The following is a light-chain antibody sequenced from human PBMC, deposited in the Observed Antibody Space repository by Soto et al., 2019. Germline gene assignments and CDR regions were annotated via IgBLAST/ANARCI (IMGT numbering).Light chain of an antibody. CDR1: HNDIGTYDY. CDR2: GVT. CDR3: SSFTSNRIYV. J-gene: IGLJ1*01. Sequence: QSALTQPTSVSLSPGQSITISCSGNHNDIGTYDYVSWYQQHPGRAPRLLIHGVTTRPSGISDRFSASKSGLTASLTISGLQPEDEADYYCSSFTSNRIYVFGPGTKVTVL. V-gene: IGLV2-14*03.